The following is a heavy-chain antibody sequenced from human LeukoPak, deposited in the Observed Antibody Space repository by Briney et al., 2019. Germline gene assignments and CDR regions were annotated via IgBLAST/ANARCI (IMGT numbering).Heavy chain of an antibody. CDR2: IYYSGST. CDR3: ARGNLEWLSLDY. J-gene: IGHJ4*02. D-gene: IGHD3-3*01. CDR1: GGSIRTDGYY. Sequence: SETLSLTCTVSGGSIRTDGYYWSWIRQHPGKGLEWIGLIYYSGSTYYNPSLKSRVSISGDTSKNQFFLKLTSVTAADTAVYFCARGNLEWLSLDYWGQGTLVTVSS. V-gene: IGHV4-31*03.